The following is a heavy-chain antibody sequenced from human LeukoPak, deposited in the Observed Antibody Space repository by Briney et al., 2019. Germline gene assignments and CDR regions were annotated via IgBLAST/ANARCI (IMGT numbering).Heavy chain of an antibody. D-gene: IGHD1-14*01. V-gene: IGHV3-48*04. Sequence: GGSLRLSCAASGFTFSSYSMNWVRQAPGKGLEWVSYISRSSSTIYYADSVKGRFTISRDNAKNSLYLQMNSLRAEDTAVYYCARDCLRTRAFDIWGQGTMVTVSS. CDR1: GFTFSSYS. CDR2: ISRSSSTI. J-gene: IGHJ3*02. CDR3: ARDCLRTRAFDI.